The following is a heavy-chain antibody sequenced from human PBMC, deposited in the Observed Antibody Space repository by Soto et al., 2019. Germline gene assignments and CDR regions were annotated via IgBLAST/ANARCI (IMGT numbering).Heavy chain of an antibody. CDR2: IYPGDSDT. J-gene: IGHJ6*03. V-gene: IGHV5-51*01. D-gene: IGHD2-2*01. CDR1: GYSFTSYW. CDR3: ARLVDHIVVVPAATLYYYYYMDV. Sequence: GESLKISCKGSGYSFTSYWIGWVRQMPGKGLEWMGIIYPGDSDTRYSPSFQGQVTISADKSISTAYLQWSSLKASDTAMYYCARLVDHIVVVPAATLYYYYYMDVWGKGTTVTVSS.